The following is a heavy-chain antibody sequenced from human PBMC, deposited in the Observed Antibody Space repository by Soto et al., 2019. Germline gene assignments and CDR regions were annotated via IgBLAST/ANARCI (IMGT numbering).Heavy chain of an antibody. Sequence: ASVKVSCKASGYTFTSYGISWVRRAPGQGLEWMGWISAYNGNTNYAQKLQGRVTMTTDTSTSTAYMELRSLRSDDTAVYYCARGVTIFGVVHNWFDPWGQGTLVTVSS. CDR2: ISAYNGNT. CDR1: GYTFTSYG. J-gene: IGHJ5*02. D-gene: IGHD3-3*01. CDR3: ARGVTIFGVVHNWFDP. V-gene: IGHV1-18*01.